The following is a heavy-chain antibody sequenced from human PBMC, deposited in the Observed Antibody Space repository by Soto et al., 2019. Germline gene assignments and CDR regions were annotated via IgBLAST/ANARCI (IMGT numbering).Heavy chain of an antibody. J-gene: IGHJ4*02. V-gene: IGHV3-23*01. CDR3: AKATYYDFWSGSGPFDN. CDR2: ISGSGGST. Sequence: XVSLRLSCTASEFTFSGYAMSWVRQAPGKGLEWVSGISGSGGSTKDADSVKGRFTISRDNSKNTLYLQMNSLRAEDTAVYYCAKATYYDFWSGSGPFDNWGQGTLVTVSS. CDR1: EFTFSGYA. D-gene: IGHD3-3*01.